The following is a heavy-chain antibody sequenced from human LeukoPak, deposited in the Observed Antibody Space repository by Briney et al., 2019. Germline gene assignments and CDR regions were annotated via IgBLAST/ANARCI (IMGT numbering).Heavy chain of an antibody. J-gene: IGHJ4*02. Sequence: PGGSLRLSCAASGFIFSSYAMHWVRQAPGKGLEWVAVISYDGSNKYYADSVKGRFTISRDNSKNTLYLQMNSLRAEDTAVYYCARDFQQLNYFDYWGQGTLVTVSS. CDR1: GFIFSSYA. CDR3: ARDFQQLNYFDY. D-gene: IGHD6-13*01. CDR2: ISYDGSNK. V-gene: IGHV3-30-3*01.